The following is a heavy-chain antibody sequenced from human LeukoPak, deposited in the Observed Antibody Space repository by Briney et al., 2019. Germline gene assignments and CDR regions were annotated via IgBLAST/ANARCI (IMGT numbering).Heavy chain of an antibody. Sequence: GGSLRLSCAASGFTFSSYAMSWVRQAPGKGLEWVSYISSSSSTIYYADSVKGRFTISRDNAKNSLYLQMNSLRAEDTAVYYCARESSDAFDIWGQGTMVTVSS. CDR2: ISSSSSTI. D-gene: IGHD6-6*01. V-gene: IGHV3-48*01. CDR1: GFTFSSYA. J-gene: IGHJ3*02. CDR3: ARESSDAFDI.